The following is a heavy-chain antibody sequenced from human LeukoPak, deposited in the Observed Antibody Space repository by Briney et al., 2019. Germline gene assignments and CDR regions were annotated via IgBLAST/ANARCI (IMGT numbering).Heavy chain of an antibody. Sequence: GGSLRLSCAASGFTFSSYAMHWVRQAPGKGLEWVAVISYDGSNKYYADSVKGRFTISRDNSKNTLYLQMNSLRAEDTAVYYCARDHLWFGELLYRGDYWGQGTLVTVSS. CDR3: ARDHLWFGELLYRGDY. V-gene: IGHV3-30-3*01. CDR1: GFTFSSYA. J-gene: IGHJ4*02. CDR2: ISYDGSNK. D-gene: IGHD3-10*01.